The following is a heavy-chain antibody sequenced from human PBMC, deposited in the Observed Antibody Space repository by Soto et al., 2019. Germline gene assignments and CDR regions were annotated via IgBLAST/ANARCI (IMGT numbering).Heavy chain of an antibody. CDR2: IKQDGSEK. D-gene: IGHD6-13*01. J-gene: IGHJ5*02. Sequence: EVQLVESGGGLVQPGGSLRLSCAASGFTFSTYWMTWVRQAPGKGLEWVANIKQDGSEKYYVDSVKGRFTISRDNARNSLYLQMNSLRGEDTAMYYCARDLSAGAFFDPWGQGTLVTVSS. CDR1: GFTFSTYW. V-gene: IGHV3-7*01. CDR3: ARDLSAGAFFDP.